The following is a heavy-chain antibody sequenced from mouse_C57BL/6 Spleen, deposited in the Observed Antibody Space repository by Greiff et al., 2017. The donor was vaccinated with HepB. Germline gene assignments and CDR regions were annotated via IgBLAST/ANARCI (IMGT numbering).Heavy chain of an antibody. Sequence: QVQLQQPGAELVKPGASVKMSCKASGYTFTSYWITWVKQRPGQGLEWIGDIYPGSGSTNYNEKFKSKATLTVDTSSSTAYMQLSSLTSEDSAVYYCARYEDYYGSSCDYWGQGTTLTVSS. V-gene: IGHV1-55*01. CDR3: ARYEDYYGSSCDY. D-gene: IGHD1-1*01. CDR1: GYTFTSYW. CDR2: IYPGSGST. J-gene: IGHJ2*01.